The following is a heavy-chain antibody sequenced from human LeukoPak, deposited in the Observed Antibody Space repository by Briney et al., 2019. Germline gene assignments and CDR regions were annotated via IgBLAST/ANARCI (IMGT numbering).Heavy chain of an antibody. CDR2: ISGSGGST. Sequence: GGSLRLSCAASGFTFSSYAMSWVRQAPGKGLEWVSAISGSGGSTYYADSVKGRFTISRDNAKNSLYLQMNSLRAEDTAVYYCAREGYDFWSGYSFYFDYWGQGTLVTVSS. CDR1: GFTFSSYA. V-gene: IGHV3-23*01. CDR3: AREGYDFWSGYSFYFDY. J-gene: IGHJ4*02. D-gene: IGHD3-3*01.